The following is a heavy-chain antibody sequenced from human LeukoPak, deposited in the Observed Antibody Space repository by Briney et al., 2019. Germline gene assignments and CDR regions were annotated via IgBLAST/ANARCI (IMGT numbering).Heavy chain of an antibody. CDR2: INPNSGGT. CDR1: GYTFTGYY. J-gene: IGHJ6*03. D-gene: IGHD5-24*01. CDR3: ASLRDGYNFDYYYMDV. Sequence: ASVKVSCKASGYTFTGYYMHWVRQAPGQGLEWMGRINPNSGGTNYAQKFQGRVTMTRDTSISTAYMELSGLRSDDTAVYYCASLRDGYNFDYYYMDVWGKGTTVTASS. V-gene: IGHV1-2*06.